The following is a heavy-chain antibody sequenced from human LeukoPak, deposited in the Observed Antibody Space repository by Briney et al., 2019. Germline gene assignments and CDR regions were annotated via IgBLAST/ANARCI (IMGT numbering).Heavy chain of an antibody. D-gene: IGHD3-10*01. CDR1: GFSFSSSG. V-gene: IGHV3-48*01. CDR2: IDTSSATK. J-gene: IGHJ1*01. Sequence: GGSLRLSCAASGFSFSSSGMNWVRQAPWKGLEWVSYIDTSSATKNYADSVKGRFTISRDNAKNSLYLQMNSLRVEDTAVYYCAGPLGSPYFHHWGQGTLVTVSS. CDR3: AGPLGSPYFHH.